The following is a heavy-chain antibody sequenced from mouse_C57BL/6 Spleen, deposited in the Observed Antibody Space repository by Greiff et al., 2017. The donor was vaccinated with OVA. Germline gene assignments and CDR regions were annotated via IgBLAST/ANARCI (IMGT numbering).Heavy chain of an antibody. Sequence: VQLQQSGPELVKPGASVKISCKASGYAFSSSWMNWVKQRPGKGLEWIGRIYPGGGDTNYNGKFKGKATLTADKSSSTAFMQLSSLTSEDSAVYFSASGLALHFSYWGQGTTLTVSS. CDR3: ASGLALHFSY. CDR2: IYPGGGDT. V-gene: IGHV1-82*01. D-gene: IGHD4-1*01. CDR1: GYAFSSSW. J-gene: IGHJ2*01.